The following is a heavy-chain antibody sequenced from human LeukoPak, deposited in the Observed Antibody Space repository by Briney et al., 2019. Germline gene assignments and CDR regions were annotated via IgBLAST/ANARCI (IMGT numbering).Heavy chain of an antibody. CDR2: ISWDGGST. CDR3: AKDMGVGATMVFDY. J-gene: IGHJ4*02. CDR1: GFTFYDYT. D-gene: IGHD1-26*01. V-gene: IGHV3-43*01. Sequence: PGGSLRLSCAASGFTFYDYTMHWVRQAPGKGLEWVSLISWDGGSTYYADSVKGRFTISRDNSKNSLYLQMNSLRTEDTALYYCAKDMGVGATMVFDYWGQGTLVTVSS.